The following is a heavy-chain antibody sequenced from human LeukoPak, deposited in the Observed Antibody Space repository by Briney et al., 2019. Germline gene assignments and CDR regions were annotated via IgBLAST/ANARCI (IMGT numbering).Heavy chain of an antibody. CDR2: IWYDGSNK. CDR3: ARGRVAVAVFFDY. CDR1: GFTFSSYG. Sequence: PGRSLRLSCAASGFTFSSYGMHWVRQAPGKGLEWVAVIWYDGSNKYYADSVKGRFTISRDNSKNTLYLQMNSLRAEDTAVYYCARGRVAVAVFFDYWVQGSLVTVSS. D-gene: IGHD6-19*01. J-gene: IGHJ4*02. V-gene: IGHV3-33*01.